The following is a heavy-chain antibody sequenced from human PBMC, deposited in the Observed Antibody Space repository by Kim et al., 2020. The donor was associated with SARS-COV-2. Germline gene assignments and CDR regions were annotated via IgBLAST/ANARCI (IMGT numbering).Heavy chain of an antibody. J-gene: IGHJ4*02. D-gene: IGHD3-10*01. Sequence: PGKGRFTISRDGSKNTLYLQMNSLKTDDTAVYYCTTDRPLKGWFGEENDYWGQGTLVTVSS. CDR3: TTDRPLKGWFGEENDY. V-gene: IGHV3-15*01.